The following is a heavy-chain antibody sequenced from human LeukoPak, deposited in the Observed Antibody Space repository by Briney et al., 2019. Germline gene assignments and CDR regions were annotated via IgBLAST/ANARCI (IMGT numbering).Heavy chain of an antibody. D-gene: IGHD1-26*01. CDR3: ARYGGSYYFDN. Sequence: GGSLRLSCAASGFTFSNYWMSWVRQAPGKGLEWVANIKQDGSERYYVDSVKGRFTISRDNAKNSLYLQMNGLRAEDTAVYYCARYGGSYYFDNWGQGTLVTVSS. CDR2: IKQDGSER. V-gene: IGHV3-7*03. J-gene: IGHJ4*02. CDR1: GFTFSNYW.